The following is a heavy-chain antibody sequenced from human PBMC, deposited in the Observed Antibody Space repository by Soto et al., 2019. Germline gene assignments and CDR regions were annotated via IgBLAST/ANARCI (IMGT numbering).Heavy chain of an antibody. CDR2: ISNNGDTA. D-gene: IGHD3-16*02. V-gene: IGHV3-23*01. J-gene: IGHJ4*02. CDR3: AKSRVFIGAIVTLLDS. Sequence: GGSPRLSCATSGFTFSSYAMVWVRQAAEKGLEWVASISNNGDTAYYADSVKGRFTISRGNSENTLYLQMNGLRADDTALYFCAKSRVFIGAIVTLLDSWGQGTQVTVSS. CDR1: GFTFSSYA.